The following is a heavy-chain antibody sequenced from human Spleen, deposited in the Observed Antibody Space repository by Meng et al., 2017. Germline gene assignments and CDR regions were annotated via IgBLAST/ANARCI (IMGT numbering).Heavy chain of an antibody. D-gene: IGHD4-17*01. Sequence: GHELLNPSQTPSLTCTVSGGPISSGAYYWNWIRQPPGKGLEWIGYIYYTGTTDYNPSLKSLVTISMDTSKSQFSLRLSSVTAADTAVYYCARGAGPTDSYFDHWGQGTLVTVSS. CDR1: GGPISSGAYY. CDR2: IYYTGTT. V-gene: IGHV4-31*01. CDR3: ARGAGPTDSYFDH. J-gene: IGHJ4*02.